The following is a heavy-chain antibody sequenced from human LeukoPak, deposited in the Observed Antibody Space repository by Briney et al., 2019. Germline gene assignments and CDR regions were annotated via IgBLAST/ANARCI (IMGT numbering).Heavy chain of an antibody. CDR2: IKSKTDGGTT. CDR1: GLTFSNAW. CDR3: TTEDYDFWSGYYYFDP. Sequence: PGGSLRLSCAASGLTFSNAWMSWVRQAPGKGLEWVGRIKSKTDGGTTDYAAPVKGRFTISRDDSKNTLYLQMNSLKTEDTAVYYCTTEDYDFWSGYYYFDPWGQGTLVTVSS. J-gene: IGHJ5*02. V-gene: IGHV3-15*01. D-gene: IGHD3-3*01.